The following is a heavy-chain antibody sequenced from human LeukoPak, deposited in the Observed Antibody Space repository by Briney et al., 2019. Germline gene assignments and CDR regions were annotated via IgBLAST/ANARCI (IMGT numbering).Heavy chain of an antibody. J-gene: IGHJ4*02. V-gene: IGHV3-30*18. CDR1: GFTFSSYG. Sequence: GRSLRLSCAASGFTFSSYGMHCVRQAPGKGLEWVAVISYDGSNKYYADSVKGRFTISRDNSKNTLYLQMNSLRAEDTAVYYCAKDGPGYCSGGSCYAFDYWGQGTLVTVSS. CDR3: AKDGPGYCSGGSCYAFDY. CDR2: ISYDGSNK. D-gene: IGHD2-15*01.